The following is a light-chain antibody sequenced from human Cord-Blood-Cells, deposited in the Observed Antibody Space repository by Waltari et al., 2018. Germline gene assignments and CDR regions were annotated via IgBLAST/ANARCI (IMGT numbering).Light chain of an antibody. CDR1: KIGSKS. CDR2: YDS. V-gene: IGLV3-21*04. J-gene: IGLJ3*02. CDR3: QVWDSSSDHWV. Sequence: SYVLTQPPSVSVAPGKTARITCGGNKIGSKSVDWYQQKPGQAPVLVIYYDSDRPSGIPERFSGSNSGNTATLTISRVEAGDEADYYCQVWDSSSDHWVFGGGTKLTVL.